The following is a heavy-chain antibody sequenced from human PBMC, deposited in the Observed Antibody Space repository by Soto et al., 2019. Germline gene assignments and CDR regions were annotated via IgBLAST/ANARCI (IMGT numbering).Heavy chain of an antibody. V-gene: IGHV1-18*01. CDR2: ISAYNGNT. Sequence: QVQLVQSGAEVKKPGASVKVSCKASGYTFTSYGISWARQAPGQGLEWMGWISAYNGNTNYAQKLQGRVTMTTDTSTSTAYMELRSLRSDDTAVYYCARGTYYYGSGSYYNPYYFDYWGQGTLVTVSS. CDR1: GYTFTSYG. J-gene: IGHJ4*02. D-gene: IGHD3-10*01. CDR3: ARGTYYYGSGSYYNPYYFDY.